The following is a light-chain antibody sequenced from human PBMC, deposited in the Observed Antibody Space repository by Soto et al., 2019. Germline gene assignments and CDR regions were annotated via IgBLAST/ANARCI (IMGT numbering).Light chain of an antibody. CDR1: QFVSSN. V-gene: IGKV3D-15*01. CDR3: QQYHNWPPIT. CDR2: GAS. Sequence: EIVMTQSPVTLSVSPGEGATLCCRASQFVSSNLAWYQQKPGQAPRLLIYGASTRATGIPARFSGSGSGTEFTLTISNLQSEDFAVYFCQQYHNWPPITFGQGTRLEIK. J-gene: IGKJ5*01.